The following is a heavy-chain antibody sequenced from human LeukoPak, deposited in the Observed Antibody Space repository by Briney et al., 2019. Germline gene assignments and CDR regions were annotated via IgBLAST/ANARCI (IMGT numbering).Heavy chain of an antibody. CDR3: ARDGYSFGHDFDY. CDR2: IKQDGSEK. Sequence: GGSLRLSCGASGFTFSRHWMSWVRQAPGKGLEWVANIKQDGSEKYYVDSVKGRFTISRDNAKNSLYLQMNSLRAEDTAVYYCARDGYSFGHDFDYWGQGTLVTVSS. D-gene: IGHD5-18*01. J-gene: IGHJ4*02. V-gene: IGHV3-7*01. CDR1: GFTFSRHW.